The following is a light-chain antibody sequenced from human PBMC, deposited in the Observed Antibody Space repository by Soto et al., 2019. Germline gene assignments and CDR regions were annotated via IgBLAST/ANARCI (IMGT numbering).Light chain of an antibody. CDR2: DTS. J-gene: IGKJ1*01. Sequence: DIVLTQSPATLSLSPGERATLSCRASQSVSGFLAWYQHKPGQTPRLLIYDTSTRATGVPTRFSGSRSGAEFTLTINSLQSEDFAVYYCQQRNNWPWTFGQGTKVDIK. CDR1: QSVSGF. V-gene: IGKV3-11*01. CDR3: QQRNNWPWT.